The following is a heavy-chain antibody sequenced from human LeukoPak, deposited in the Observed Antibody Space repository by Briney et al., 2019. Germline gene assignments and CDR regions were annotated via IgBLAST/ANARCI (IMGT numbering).Heavy chain of an antibody. CDR1: GGSISSYY. J-gene: IGHJ6*03. Sequence: SETLSLTCTVSGGSISSYYWSWIRQPPGKGLEWIGYIYYSGSTNYNPSLKSRVTISVDTPKNQFSLKLSSVTAADTAVYYCARGADVLRFLEPNYYYYMDVWGKGTTVTVSS. CDR2: IYYSGST. CDR3: ARGADVLRFLEPNYYYYMDV. D-gene: IGHD3-3*01. V-gene: IGHV4-59*01.